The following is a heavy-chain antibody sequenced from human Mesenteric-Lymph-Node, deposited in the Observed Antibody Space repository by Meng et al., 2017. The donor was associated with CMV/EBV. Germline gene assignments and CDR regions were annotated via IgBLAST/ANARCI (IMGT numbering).Heavy chain of an antibody. CDR2: MNQGGSEK. Sequence: GGSLRLSCVVPEFIFSTYWMSWVRQAPGKGLEWVANMNQGGSEKYYVDSVKGRFTISRDNAKNSLYLQMNSLRAEDTAVYYCARDTSWGYFNYWGQGILVTVSS. CDR3: ARDTSWGYFNY. J-gene: IGHJ4*02. CDR1: EFIFSTYW. D-gene: IGHD3-16*01. V-gene: IGHV3-7*01.